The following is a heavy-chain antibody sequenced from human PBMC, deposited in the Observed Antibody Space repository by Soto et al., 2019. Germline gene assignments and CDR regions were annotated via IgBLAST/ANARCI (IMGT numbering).Heavy chain of an antibody. V-gene: IGHV1-8*01. D-gene: IGHD2-2*01. CDR3: ARAEGVPAARGGYCDY. J-gene: IGHJ4*02. CDR1: GYTFTSYD. CDR2: MNPNSGNT. Sequence: QVQLLQSGAEVKKPGASVKVSCKASGYTFTSYDINWVRQATGQGLEWMGWMNPNSGNTGYAQKFQGRVTMTRNTSLSTAYMELSSLRSEDTAVYYCARAEGVPAARGGYCDYWGQGTLVTVSS.